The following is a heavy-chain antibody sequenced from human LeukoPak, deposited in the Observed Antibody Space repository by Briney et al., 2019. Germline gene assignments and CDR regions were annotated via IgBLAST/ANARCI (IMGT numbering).Heavy chain of an antibody. D-gene: IGHD3-22*01. CDR3: AKRGVVIRVILVGFHKEAYYFDS. J-gene: IGHJ4*02. CDR1: GITLSNYG. CDR2: ISGSGGRT. Sequence: PGGSLRLSCAVSGITLSNYGMSWVRQAPGKGLEWVAGISGSGGRTNYADAVKGRFTISRDNAKNTLFLQMNSLRVEDTAVYFCAKRGVVIRVILVGFHKEAYYFDSWGPGALVTVSS. V-gene: IGHV3-23*01.